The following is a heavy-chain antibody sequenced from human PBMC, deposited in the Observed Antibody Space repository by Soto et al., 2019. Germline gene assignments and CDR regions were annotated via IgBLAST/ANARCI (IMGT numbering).Heavy chain of an antibody. D-gene: IGHD3-10*01. V-gene: IGHV1-69*01. CDR3: ARDDGEGGMDV. CDR2: ILPVFRTP. J-gene: IGHJ6*02. CDR1: GGTFGDYG. Sequence: QMHLVQSGPEVRKPGSSVKVSCKASGGTFGDYGIDWVRQAPGHGLEWMGGILPVFRTPRTAQKFEGRVSLTVDEVTNTAVMELNSLRPEDTATYYCARDDGEGGMDVWGQGTTVIVSS.